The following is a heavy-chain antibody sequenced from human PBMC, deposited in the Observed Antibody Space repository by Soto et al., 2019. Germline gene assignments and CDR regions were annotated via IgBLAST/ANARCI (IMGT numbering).Heavy chain of an antibody. Sequence: QVQLQESGPGLVKPSETLSLTCTVSGVSVNSDNYYWSWIRQPPGKGLEWIGFIYYTRSTTYNPSRKSRVTISLDTSRNHFSLSLSSVTAADTAVFYCAREYSNSPEAFDFWGRGTLVTVSS. V-gene: IGHV4-61*03. CDR1: GVSVNSDNYY. J-gene: IGHJ4*02. CDR3: AREYSNSPEAFDF. D-gene: IGHD6-6*01. CDR2: IYYTRST.